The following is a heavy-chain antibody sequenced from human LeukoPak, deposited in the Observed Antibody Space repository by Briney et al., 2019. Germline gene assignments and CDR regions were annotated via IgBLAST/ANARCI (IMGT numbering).Heavy chain of an antibody. D-gene: IGHD3-9*01. V-gene: IGHV3-53*01. CDR3: VSHSDSSTSYSFDY. J-gene: IGHJ4*02. CDR1: GFTVSSSS. CDR2: IHSGGNT. Sequence: GGSLRLSCAASGFTVSSSSMSWVRQAPAKGLEWLSLIHSGGNTYYADSVKGRFTISRDNSKNTLFLQMNSLRADGTALYYCVSHSDSSTSYSFDYWGQGILVTVSS.